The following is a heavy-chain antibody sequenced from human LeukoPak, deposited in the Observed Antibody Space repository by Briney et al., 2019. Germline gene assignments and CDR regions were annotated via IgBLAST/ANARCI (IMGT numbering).Heavy chain of an antibody. CDR3: ARDAVWFGELLSQYYYYGMDV. CDR1: GFTFSSYA. Sequence: GGSLRLSCAASGFTFSSYAMHWDRQAPGKGLEWVAVISYDGSNKYYADSVKGRFTISRDNSKNTLYLQMNSLRAEDTAVYYCARDAVWFGELLSQYYYYGMDVWGQGTTVTVSS. CDR2: ISYDGSNK. V-gene: IGHV3-30*04. J-gene: IGHJ6*02. D-gene: IGHD3-10*01.